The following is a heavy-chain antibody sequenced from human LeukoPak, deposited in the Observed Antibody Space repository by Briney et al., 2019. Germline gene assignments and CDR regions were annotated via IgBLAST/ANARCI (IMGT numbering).Heavy chain of an antibody. J-gene: IGHJ4*02. CDR1: GGSISSSTYY. V-gene: IGHV4-39*01. CDR2: ITYSRST. D-gene: IGHD1-26*01. Sequence: SETLSLTCTVSGGSISSSTYYWAWIRQSPGKGLEWIGSITYSRSTYYNPSLESRVTISVDTSKNQFSLRLISVTAVDTAVYYCARQGVGATDCWGQGTLVTVSS. CDR3: ARQGVGATDC.